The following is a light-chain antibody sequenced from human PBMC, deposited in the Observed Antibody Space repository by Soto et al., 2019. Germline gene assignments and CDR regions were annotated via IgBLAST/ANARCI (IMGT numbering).Light chain of an antibody. CDR3: QQYNNWPWT. V-gene: IGKV3-15*01. CDR1: QSVRSN. Sequence: EIVMTQSPATLSASPVERATLSCMASQSVRSNLAWYQQKPGQAPRLLIYGASTRATGIPARFSGSGSGTEFTLSIGSLQSEDFAVYYCQQYNNWPWTFGQGTRVDIK. CDR2: GAS. J-gene: IGKJ1*01.